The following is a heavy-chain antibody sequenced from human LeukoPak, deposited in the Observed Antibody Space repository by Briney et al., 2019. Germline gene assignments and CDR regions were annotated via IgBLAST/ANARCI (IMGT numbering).Heavy chain of an antibody. D-gene: IGHD6-19*01. Sequence: GVPLTLSCTPSGLTFSIYAMICPPDAPGEGLEGVSAMSGSGRNTHYTDPVKGLLTISRDNSKNTLYLQMNSLRAEDPAIYYCGEDKNAAVAGASVDVWGKGNTVTVSS. V-gene: IGHV3-23*01. CDR2: MSGSGRNT. CDR3: GEDKNAAVAGASVDV. CDR1: GLTFSIYA. J-gene: IGHJ6*03.